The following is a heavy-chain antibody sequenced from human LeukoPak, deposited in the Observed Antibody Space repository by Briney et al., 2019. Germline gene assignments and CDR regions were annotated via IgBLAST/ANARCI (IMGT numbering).Heavy chain of an antibody. CDR3: ASGTEDYYDSSGYYNH. Sequence: ASVKVSCKASGYTFTSYGISWVRQAPGQGLEGMGWISAYNGNTNYAQKLQGRVTMTTDTSTSTAYMELRSLRSDDTAVYYCASGTEDYYDSSGYYNHWGQGTLVTVSS. CDR2: ISAYNGNT. D-gene: IGHD3-22*01. V-gene: IGHV1-18*01. J-gene: IGHJ4*02. CDR1: GYTFTSYG.